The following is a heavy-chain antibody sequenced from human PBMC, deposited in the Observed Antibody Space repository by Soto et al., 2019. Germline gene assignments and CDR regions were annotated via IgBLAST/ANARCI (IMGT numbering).Heavy chain of an antibody. V-gene: IGHV1-69*04. J-gene: IGHJ4*02. Sequence: GASVKVSCKASGYTFTSYGISWVRQAPGQGLEWMGRIIPILGIANYAQKFQGRVTITADKSTSTAYMELSSLRSEDTAVYYCATRKGLSTADPFDYWGQGTLVTVSS. D-gene: IGHD3-16*02. CDR2: IIPILGIA. CDR1: GYTFTSYG. CDR3: ATRKGLSTADPFDY.